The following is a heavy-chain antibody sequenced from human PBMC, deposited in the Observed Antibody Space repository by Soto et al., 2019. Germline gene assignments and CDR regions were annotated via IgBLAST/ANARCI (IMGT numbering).Heavy chain of an antibody. V-gene: IGHV1-3*01. CDR3: AREGRDNWNYYYYYGMDV. CDR2: INAGNGNT. Sequence: ASVKVSCKASGYTFTSYAMHWVRQAPGQRLEWMGWINAGNGNTKYSQKFQGRVTITRDTSASTAYMELSSLRSEDTAVYYCAREGRDNWNYYYYYGMDVWGQGTTVTVSS. CDR1: GYTFTSYA. J-gene: IGHJ6*02. D-gene: IGHD1-7*01.